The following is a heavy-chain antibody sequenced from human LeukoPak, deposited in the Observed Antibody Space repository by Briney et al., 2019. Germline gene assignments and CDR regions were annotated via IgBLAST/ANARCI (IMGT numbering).Heavy chain of an antibody. J-gene: IGHJ6*03. V-gene: IGHV1-69*13. CDR3: GRAIHRVKYYYMDV. Sequence: EASVKVSCKASGGTFSNYAILWVRQAPGQGLEWMGGITPIFGIVNYAQKFQGRVTITADESTSTAYMELGSLRSADSAVYYCGRAIHRVKYYYMDVWGKGTTVTVSS. CDR1: GGTFSNYA. CDR2: ITPIFGIV. D-gene: IGHD3-3*01.